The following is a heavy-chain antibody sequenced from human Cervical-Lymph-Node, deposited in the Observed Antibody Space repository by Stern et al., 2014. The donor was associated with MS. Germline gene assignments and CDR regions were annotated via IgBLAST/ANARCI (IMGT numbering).Heavy chain of an antibody. D-gene: IGHD2/OR15-2a*01. CDR2: IYYSGST. V-gene: IGHV4-59*01. CDR3: ARDKGMFFL. J-gene: IGHJ4*01. CDR1: GGSITHYS. Sequence: HVKLQESGPGLVKLSETLSLTCTVSGGSITHYSWSWIRPPPGKGLEWIGYIYYSGSTNYNPSLKSRVTISVDTSKNQFSLKLSSVTAADTAVYYCARDKGMFFLWGQGTLVTVSS.